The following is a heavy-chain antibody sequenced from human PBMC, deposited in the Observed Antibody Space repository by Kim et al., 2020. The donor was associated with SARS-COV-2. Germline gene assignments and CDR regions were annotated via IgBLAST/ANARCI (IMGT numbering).Heavy chain of an antibody. V-gene: IGHV3-30-3*01. CDR2: ISYDGSNK. CDR3: ARDFSTAAAGTSVSVYFDY. J-gene: IGHJ4*02. CDR1: GFTFSSYA. Sequence: GGSLRLSCAASGFTFSSYAMHWVRQAPGKGLEWVAVISYDGSNKYYADSVKGRFTISRDNSKNTLYLQMNSLRAEDTAVYYCARDFSTAAAGTSVSVYFDYWGQGTLVTVSS. D-gene: IGHD6-13*01.